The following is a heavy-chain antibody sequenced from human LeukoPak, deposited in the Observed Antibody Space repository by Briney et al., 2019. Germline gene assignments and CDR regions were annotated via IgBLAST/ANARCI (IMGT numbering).Heavy chain of an antibody. V-gene: IGHV3-30*01. CDR1: GFTFSSHA. CDR3: ARAEAFYMDV. CDR2: ISYDGSNK. Sequence: PGGSLRLSCAASGFTFSSHAMHWVRQAPGKGLEWVAVISYDGSNKYYADSVKGRFTISRDNSKNTLYLQMNSLRAEDTAVYYCARAEAFYMDVWGKGTTVTVSS. J-gene: IGHJ6*03.